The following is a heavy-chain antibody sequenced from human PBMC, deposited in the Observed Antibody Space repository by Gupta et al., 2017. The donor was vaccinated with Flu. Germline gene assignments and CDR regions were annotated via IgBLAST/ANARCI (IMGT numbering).Heavy chain of an antibody. J-gene: IGHJ2*01. CDR2: IYHRGIT. Sequence: PPGKGLEWIDYIYHRGITYFNPSLKSRVTISIDTSMNQFSLSPTSVTAADTAVYYCARAQIVAVPALNWYFDLWGRGTLVTVSS. CDR3: ARAQIVAVPALNWYFDL. V-gene: IGHV4-59*01. D-gene: IGHD2-2*01.